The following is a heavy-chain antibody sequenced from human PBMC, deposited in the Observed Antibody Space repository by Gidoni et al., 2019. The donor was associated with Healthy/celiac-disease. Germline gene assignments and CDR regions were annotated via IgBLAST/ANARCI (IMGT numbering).Heavy chain of an antibody. Sequence: QVQLQESGPGLVKPSQTLSLTCTVSGGSISSGSYYWSWIRQPAGKGLEWIGRIYTSGSTNYNPSLKSRVTISVDTSKNQFSLKLSSVTAADTAVYYCARLKGSSWPVGYWYVDLWGRGTLVTVSS. D-gene: IGHD6-13*01. J-gene: IGHJ2*01. CDR2: IYTSGST. V-gene: IGHV4-61*02. CDR1: GGSISSGSYY. CDR3: ARLKGSSWPVGYWYVDL.